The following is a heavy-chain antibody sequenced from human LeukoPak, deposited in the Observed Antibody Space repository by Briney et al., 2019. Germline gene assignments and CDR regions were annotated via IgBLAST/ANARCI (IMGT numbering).Heavy chain of an antibody. CDR1: GGTFSSYA. V-gene: IGHV1-69*04. CDR3: AKDLISGHHYDFWSGPVIDY. CDR2: IIPILGIA. J-gene: IGHJ4*02. Sequence: SVKVSCKASGGTFSSYAISWVRQAPGQGLEWMGRIIPILGIANYAQKFQGRVTITADKSTSTAYMELSSLRAEDTAVYYCAKDLISGHHYDFWSGPVIDYWGQGTLVTVSS. D-gene: IGHD3-3*01.